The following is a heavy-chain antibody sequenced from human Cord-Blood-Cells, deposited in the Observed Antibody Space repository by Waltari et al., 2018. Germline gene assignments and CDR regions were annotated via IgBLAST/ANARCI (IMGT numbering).Heavy chain of an antibody. CDR1: GGSISSSSYY. CDR3: ASYGSGSYYNGNFDY. V-gene: IGHV4-39*01. CDR2: IYYSGST. Sequence: QLQLQESGPGLAKPSETLSLPCTVSGGSISSSSYYWGWIRQPPGKGREWIGSIYYSGSTYYNPSLKSRVTISVDTSKNQFSLKLSSVTAADTAVYYCASYGSGSYYNGNFDYWGQGTLVTVSS. D-gene: IGHD3-10*01. J-gene: IGHJ4*02.